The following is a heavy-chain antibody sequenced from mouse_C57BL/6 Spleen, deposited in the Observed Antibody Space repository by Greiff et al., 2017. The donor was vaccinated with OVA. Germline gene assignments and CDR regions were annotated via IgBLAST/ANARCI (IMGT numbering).Heavy chain of an antibody. CDR3: AIYYGSPYYFDY. Sequence: QVQLKQPGAELVKPGASVKMSCKASGYTFTSYWITWVKQRPGQGLEWIGDIYPGSGSTNYNEKFKSKATLTVDTSSSTAYMQLSSLTSEDSAVYYCAIYYGSPYYFDYWGQGTTLTVSS. CDR1: GYTFTSYW. J-gene: IGHJ2*01. D-gene: IGHD1-1*01. V-gene: IGHV1-55*01. CDR2: IYPGSGST.